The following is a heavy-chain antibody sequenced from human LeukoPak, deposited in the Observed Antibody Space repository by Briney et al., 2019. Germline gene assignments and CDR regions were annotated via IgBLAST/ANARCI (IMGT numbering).Heavy chain of an antibody. CDR1: GFTVSSNY. Sequence: GGSLRLSCAASGFTVSSNYMSWVRQAPGKGLEWVSVIYSGGSTYYADSVKGRFTISRDNAKNSLYLQMNSLRAEDTAVYYCARSHKQQLVDFDYWGQGTLVTVSS. V-gene: IGHV3-53*01. J-gene: IGHJ4*02. CDR3: ARSHKQQLVDFDY. CDR2: IYSGGST. D-gene: IGHD6-13*01.